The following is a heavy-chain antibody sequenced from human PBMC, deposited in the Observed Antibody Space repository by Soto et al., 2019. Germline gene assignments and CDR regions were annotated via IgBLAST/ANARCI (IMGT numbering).Heavy chain of an antibody. CDR1: GGSISTPNYY. CDR3: ARRYTGSYYDY. CDR2: IYYSGST. V-gene: IGHV4-39*01. D-gene: IGHD1-26*01. J-gene: IGHJ4*02. Sequence: QLQLQESGPGLVKPSETLSLTCTVSGGSISTPNYYWGWIRQPPGKGLEWIGSIYYSGSTYYNPSLKSRFTISVDTSRTQFSLRLTSVTAADTAVYYCARRYTGSYYDYWGQGTLVTVSS.